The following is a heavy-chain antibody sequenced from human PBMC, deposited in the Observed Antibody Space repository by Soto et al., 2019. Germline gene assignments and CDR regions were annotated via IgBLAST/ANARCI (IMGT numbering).Heavy chain of an antibody. CDR3: ARDLRYSEFDP. Sequence: SETLSLTCTVSGGSVTSGSYYWSWIRQPPGKGLEWIGCIYYSGYTNYNPSLKSRVTISVDTSKNQVYLKLSSVTAADTAVYYCARDLRYSEFDPWGQGTLVTVSS. J-gene: IGHJ5*02. CDR1: GGSVTSGSYY. V-gene: IGHV4-61*01. D-gene: IGHD1-1*01. CDR2: IYYSGYT.